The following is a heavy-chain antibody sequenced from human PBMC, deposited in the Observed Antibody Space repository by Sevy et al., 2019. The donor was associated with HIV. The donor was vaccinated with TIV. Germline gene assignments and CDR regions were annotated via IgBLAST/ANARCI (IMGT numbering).Heavy chain of an antibody. CDR2: IWYDGGNK. Sequence: GGSLRLSCAASEFNFSIYGMHWVHQAPGKGLEWVAVIWYDGGNKFYADSVQGRFTISRDNSKKMLYLQMNSLRAEDTAVYYCAREVGRIRGDYFYYGMDVWGQGTTVTVSS. V-gene: IGHV3-33*01. CDR1: EFNFSIYG. CDR3: AREVGRIRGDYFYYGMDV. D-gene: IGHD2-2*01. J-gene: IGHJ6*02.